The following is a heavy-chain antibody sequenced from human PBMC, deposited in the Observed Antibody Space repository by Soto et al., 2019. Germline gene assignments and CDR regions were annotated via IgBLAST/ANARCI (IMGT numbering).Heavy chain of an antibody. CDR2: IYISGNT. J-gene: IGHJ5*02. V-gene: IGHV4-4*07. D-gene: IGHD6-19*01. CDR1: VGSFSSHY. Sequence: PSEALSLTCSVPVGSFSSHYWSWVRQPAGKGLEWIGRIYISGNTKYNPSFKSRVTMSVDTSKNQVSLRLSSVTAADTAVYYCARELKPYNSGWYFTLSWSQGTQVTVPS. CDR3: ARELKPYNSGWYFTLS.